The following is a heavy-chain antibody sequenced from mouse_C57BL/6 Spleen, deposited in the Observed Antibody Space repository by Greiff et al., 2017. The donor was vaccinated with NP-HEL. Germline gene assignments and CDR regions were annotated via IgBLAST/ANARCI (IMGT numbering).Heavy chain of an antibody. D-gene: IGHD2-2*01. CDR3: ARGGYPYWYFDV. CDR2: INPNNGGT. Sequence: VQLQQSGPELVKPGASVKIPCKASGYTFTDYNMDWVKQSHGKSLEWIGDINPNNGGTIYNQKFKGKATLTVDKSSSTAYMELRSLTSEDTAVYYCARGGYPYWYFDVWGTGTTVTVSS. V-gene: IGHV1-18*01. CDR1: GYTFTDYN. J-gene: IGHJ1*03.